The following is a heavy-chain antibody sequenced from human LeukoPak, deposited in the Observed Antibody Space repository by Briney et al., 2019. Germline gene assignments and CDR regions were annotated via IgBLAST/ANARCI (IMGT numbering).Heavy chain of an antibody. CDR1: GFTFSSYG. Sequence: GGSVRLSCAASGFTFSSYGMTWVRQAPGKGLEWVSAISGSGGSTYYVDSVKGRFTISRDNSKNTLYLQMNSLRAEDTAVYYCAKGPYSGSYFGRDYWGQGTLVTVSS. CDR3: AKGPYSGSYFGRDY. CDR2: ISGSGGST. V-gene: IGHV3-23*01. D-gene: IGHD1-26*01. J-gene: IGHJ4*02.